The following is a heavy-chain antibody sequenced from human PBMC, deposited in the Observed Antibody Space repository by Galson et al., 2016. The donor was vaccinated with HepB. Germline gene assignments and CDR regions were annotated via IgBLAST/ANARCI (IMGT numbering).Heavy chain of an antibody. CDR2: ISGSGGST. CDR3: EKAFLDLASAGIAY. V-gene: IGHV3-23*01. J-gene: IGHJ4*02. D-gene: IGHD6-13*01. CDR1: GFTFSSYA. Sequence: SLRLSCAASGFTFSSYAMSWVRQAPGKGLQWVSAISGSGGSTYYAHSVKGRFTIPRDRSQKTLYLQMNSLRAEDTSVYYCEKAFLDLASAGIAYWGQGTLVTVSS.